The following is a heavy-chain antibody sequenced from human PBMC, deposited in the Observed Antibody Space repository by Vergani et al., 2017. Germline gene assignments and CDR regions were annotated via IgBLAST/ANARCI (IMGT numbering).Heavy chain of an antibody. D-gene: IGHD6-6*01. Sequence: QVQLQQWGAGLLKPSETLSLTCAVYGGSFSGYYWSWIRQPPGKGLEWIGEINHSGSTNYNPSLKSRVTISVDTSKNQFSLKLSSVTAAETAVYYCARGHSSSSGYYYHYYYMDVWGKGTTVTVSS. V-gene: IGHV4-34*01. CDR1: GGSFSGYY. CDR3: ARGHSSSSGYYYHYYYMDV. J-gene: IGHJ6*03. CDR2: INHSGST.